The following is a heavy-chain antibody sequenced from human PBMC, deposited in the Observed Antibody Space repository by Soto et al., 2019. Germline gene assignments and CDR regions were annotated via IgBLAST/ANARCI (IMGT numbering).Heavy chain of an antibody. Sequence: SQTLSLTCAISGDTVSSKTAAWNWIRQSPSRGLEWLGRTYYRSRWNNDYAESVKSRIIINPDTSKNQFSLQLNSVTPEDTAVYYCSRDFYAFGGYYYGMDVWGQGXTVTVYS. CDR3: SRDFYAFGGYYYGMDV. V-gene: IGHV6-1*01. CDR2: TYYRSRWNN. D-gene: IGHD3-16*01. CDR1: GDTVSSKTAA. J-gene: IGHJ6*02.